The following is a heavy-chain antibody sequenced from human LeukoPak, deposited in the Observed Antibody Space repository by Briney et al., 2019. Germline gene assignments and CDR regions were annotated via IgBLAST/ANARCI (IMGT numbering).Heavy chain of an antibody. CDR3: AKDQTKYQLLSHFDY. CDR2: IRYDGSNK. CDR1: GFTYSSYG. D-gene: IGHD2-2*01. J-gene: IGHJ4*02. Sequence: GSLRLSCAASGFTYSSYGMHWVRQAPGKGLEWVAFIRYDGSNKYHADSVKGRFTISRDNSKNTLYLQMNSLRAEDTAVYYCAKDQTKYQLLSHFDYWGQGTLVTVSS. V-gene: IGHV3-30*02.